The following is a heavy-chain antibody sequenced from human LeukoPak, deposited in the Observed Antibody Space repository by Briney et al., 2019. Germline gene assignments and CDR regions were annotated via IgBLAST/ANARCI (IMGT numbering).Heavy chain of an antibody. CDR1: GGSISSGGYY. D-gene: IGHD1-26*01. Sequence: SETLSLTCTVSGGSISSGGYYWSWIRQPAGKGLEWIGRIYTSGSTNYNPSLKSRVTISVDTSKNQFSLKLSSVTAADTAVYYCARGSGLAGSDYWGQGTLVTVSS. J-gene: IGHJ4*02. CDR2: IYTSGST. V-gene: IGHV4-61*02. CDR3: ARGSGLAGSDY.